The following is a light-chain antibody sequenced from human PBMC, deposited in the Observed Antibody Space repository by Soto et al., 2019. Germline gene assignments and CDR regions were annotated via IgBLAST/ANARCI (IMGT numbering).Light chain of an antibody. CDR2: AAS. V-gene: IGKV1-6*01. J-gene: IGKJ4*01. CDR1: QGIGND. Sequence: AIQMTQSPSSLSASVGDRVTITCRASQGIGNDLGWYQQKPGKAPNLLIYAASSLQSGVPSRFSGSGSGTDFTRTISSLQPEDFATYYCLQDYSYPLTFGGGTKVEIK. CDR3: LQDYSYPLT.